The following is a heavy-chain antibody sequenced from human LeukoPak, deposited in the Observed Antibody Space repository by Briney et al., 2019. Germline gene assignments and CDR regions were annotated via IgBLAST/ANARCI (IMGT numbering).Heavy chain of an antibody. CDR2: IVVGSGNT. CDR3: ASSRGNSASSPPSDYYYYYMDV. J-gene: IGHJ6*03. Sequence: SVKVSCKASGFTFTSSAVQWVRQARGQRLEWIGWIVVGSGNTNYAQKFRERVTITRDMSTSTAYMELSSLRSEDTAVYYCASSRGNSASSPPSDYYYYYMDVWGKGTTVTVSS. CDR1: GFTFTSSA. V-gene: IGHV1-58*01. D-gene: IGHD2-2*01.